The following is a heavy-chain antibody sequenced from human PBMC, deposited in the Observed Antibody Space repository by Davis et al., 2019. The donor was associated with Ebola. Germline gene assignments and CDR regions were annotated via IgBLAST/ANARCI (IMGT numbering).Heavy chain of an antibody. Sequence: PGGSLRLSCAASGFTFSSYAMHWVRQAPGKGLEWVAVISYDGSNKYYADSVKGRFTISRDNSKNTLYLQMNSLRAEDTAVYYCARGRAGSFNWFDPWGQGTLVTVSS. J-gene: IGHJ5*02. CDR3: ARGRAGSFNWFDP. CDR2: ISYDGSNK. V-gene: IGHV3-30-3*01. CDR1: GFTFSSYA. D-gene: IGHD1-26*01.